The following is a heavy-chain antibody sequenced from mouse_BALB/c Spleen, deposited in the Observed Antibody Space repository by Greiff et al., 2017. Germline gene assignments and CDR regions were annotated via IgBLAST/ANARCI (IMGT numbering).Heavy chain of an antibody. CDR3: ARHESYDYDSYWYFDV. Sequence: QVQLKESGAELVKPGASVKLSCKASGYTFTEYIIHWVKQRSGQGLEWIGWFYPGSGSIKYNEKFKDKATLTADKSSSTVYMELSRLTSEDSAVYFCARHESYDYDSYWYFDVWGAGTTVTVSS. D-gene: IGHD2-4*01. J-gene: IGHJ1*01. V-gene: IGHV1-62-2*01. CDR2: FYPGSGSI. CDR1: GYTFTEYI.